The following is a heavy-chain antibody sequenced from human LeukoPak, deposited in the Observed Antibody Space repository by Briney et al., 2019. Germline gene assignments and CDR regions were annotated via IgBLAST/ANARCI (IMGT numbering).Heavy chain of an antibody. CDR3: AKDPPDSSS. CDR2: ISYDGSNK. Sequence: GRSLRLSCAASGFTFSSYGMHWVRQAPGKGLEWVAVISYDGSNKYYADSVKGRFTISRDNSKNTLYLQMNSLRAEDTAVYYCAKDPPDSSSWGQGTLVTVSS. CDR1: GFTFSSYG. D-gene: IGHD6-13*01. J-gene: IGHJ4*02. V-gene: IGHV3-30*18.